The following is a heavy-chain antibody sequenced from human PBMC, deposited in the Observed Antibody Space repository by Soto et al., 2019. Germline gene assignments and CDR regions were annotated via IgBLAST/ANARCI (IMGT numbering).Heavy chain of an antibody. D-gene: IGHD3-3*01. J-gene: IGHJ4*02. V-gene: IGHV4-30-2*01. CDR1: GGSISSGGYS. CDR3: VRSVILSGGSYKGLIRLHYFDT. CDR2: IYHSGSA. Sequence: SETLSLTCAVSGGSISSGGYSWSWIRQPPGKGLEWIGYIYHSGSAFYNPSLKSRVTISVDTSKNEFSLKMDSVTAADTAIYYCVRSVILSGGSYKGLIRLHYFDTWGPGTLVTSPQ.